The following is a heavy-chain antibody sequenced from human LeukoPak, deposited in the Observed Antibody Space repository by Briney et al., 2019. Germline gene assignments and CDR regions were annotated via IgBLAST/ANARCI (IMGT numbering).Heavy chain of an antibody. CDR3: AKDFGSSGWYPFDY. J-gene: IGHJ4*02. V-gene: IGHV3-53*01. CDR1: GFTVSSNY. CDR2: IYSGGST. Sequence: GGSLRLSCAASGFTVSSNYMSWVRRAPGKGLEWVSVIYSGGSTYYADSVKGRFTISRDNSKNTLYLQMNSLRAEDTAVYYCAKDFGSSGWYPFDYWGQGTLVTVSS. D-gene: IGHD6-19*01.